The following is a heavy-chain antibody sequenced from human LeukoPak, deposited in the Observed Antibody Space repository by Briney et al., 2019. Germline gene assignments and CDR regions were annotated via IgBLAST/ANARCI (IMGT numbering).Heavy chain of an antibody. J-gene: IGHJ6*02. CDR2: IYYSGST. V-gene: IGHV4-59*08. CDR1: GGSISSYY. D-gene: IGHD3-10*01. Sequence: PSETLSLTCTVSGGSISSYYWSWIRQPPGKGLEWIGYIYYSGSTNYNPSLKSRVTISVDTSKNQSSLKLSSVTAADTAVYYCASSEGYYGSGSYYTLYGMDVWGQGTTVTVSS. CDR3: ASSEGYYGSGSYYTLYGMDV.